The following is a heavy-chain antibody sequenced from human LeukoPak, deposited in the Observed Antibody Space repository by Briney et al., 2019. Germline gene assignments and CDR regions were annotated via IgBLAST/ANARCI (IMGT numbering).Heavy chain of an antibody. CDR1: GGSISSSSYY. CDR2: IYYSGST. D-gene: IGHD6-6*01. J-gene: IGHJ4*02. CDR3: ARGRPGSSSSQFDY. Sequence: SGTLSLTCTVSGGSISSSSYYWGWIRQPPGKGLEWIGSIYYSGSTYYNPSLKSRVTISVDTSKNQFSLKLSSVTAADTAVYYCARGRPGSSSSQFDYWGQGTLVTVSS. V-gene: IGHV4-39*01.